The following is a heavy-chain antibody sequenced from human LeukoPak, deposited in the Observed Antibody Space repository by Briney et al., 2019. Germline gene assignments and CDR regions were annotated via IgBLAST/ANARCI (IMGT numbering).Heavy chain of an antibody. CDR1: VYSIISGYY. J-gene: IGHJ3*02. D-gene: IGHD2-15*01. CDR3: ARDLLYCSGGSCQDAFDI. Sequence: SETLSLTCTVSVYSIISGYYWGWIRQPPGKGLEWIGSIYHSGSTYYNPSLKSRVTISVDTSKNQFSLKLSSVTAADTAVYYCARDLLYCSGGSCQDAFDIWGQGTMVTVSS. CDR2: IYHSGST. V-gene: IGHV4-38-2*02.